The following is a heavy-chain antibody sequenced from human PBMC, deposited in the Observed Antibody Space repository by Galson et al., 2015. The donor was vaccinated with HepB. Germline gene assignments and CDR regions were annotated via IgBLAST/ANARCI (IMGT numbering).Heavy chain of an antibody. D-gene: IGHD3-22*01. CDR3: ARDRHDSSGFDY. Sequence: SLRLSCAASGFTFSSYAMHWVRQAPGKGLEWVAVISYDGSNKYYADSVKGRFTISRDNSKNTLYLQMNSLRAEDTAVYYCARDRHDSSGFDYWGQGTLVTVSS. J-gene: IGHJ4*02. CDR2: ISYDGSNK. V-gene: IGHV3-30-3*01. CDR1: GFTFSSYA.